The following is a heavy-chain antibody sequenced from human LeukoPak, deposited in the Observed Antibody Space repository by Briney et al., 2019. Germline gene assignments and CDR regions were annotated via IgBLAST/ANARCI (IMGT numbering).Heavy chain of an antibody. CDR2: IIPDGSAT. CDR1: GFTFSGHW. Sequence: GGSLRLSCVASGFTFSGHWMHWVRQVPGKGLVAVSRIIPDGSATGYADSVKGRFTTSRDNAKNTLYLEMNSLTPEDTALYYCTRSGYSNGYDYWGQGTLVTVSS. CDR3: TRSGYSNGYDY. J-gene: IGHJ4*02. V-gene: IGHV3-74*01. D-gene: IGHD6-19*01.